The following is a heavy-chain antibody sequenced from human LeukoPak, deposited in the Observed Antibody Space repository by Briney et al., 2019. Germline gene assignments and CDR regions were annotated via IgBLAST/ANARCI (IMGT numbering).Heavy chain of an antibody. CDR3: ARADYEDWFDP. CDR2: ISSSSSTI. V-gene: IGHV3-48*01. Sequence: GGSLRLSCAASGFTFSSYSMNWVRQAPGKWLEWVSYISSSSSTIYYADSVKGRFTISRDNAKYSLYLQMNSLRAEDTAVYYCARADYEDWFDPWGQGTLVTVSS. D-gene: IGHD3-22*01. J-gene: IGHJ5*02. CDR1: GFTFSSYS.